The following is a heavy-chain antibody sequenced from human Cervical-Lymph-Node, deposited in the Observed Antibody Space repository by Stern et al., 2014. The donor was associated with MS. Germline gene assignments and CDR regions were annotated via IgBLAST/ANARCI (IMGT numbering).Heavy chain of an antibody. V-gene: IGHV3-74*01. CDR3: AGDLDYKIDY. Sequence: EVQLLESGGGLVQPGGSLRLSCAASGFTFSSYWMFWIRQAPGKGLGWFSRIRPDGSTTINADSVRGRFTISRDNAKNTLSLQMNRLRAEDTALYYCAGDLDYKIDYWGQGTLVSVSS. CDR1: GFTFSSYW. J-gene: IGHJ4*02. CDR2: IRPDGSTT. D-gene: IGHD3/OR15-3a*01.